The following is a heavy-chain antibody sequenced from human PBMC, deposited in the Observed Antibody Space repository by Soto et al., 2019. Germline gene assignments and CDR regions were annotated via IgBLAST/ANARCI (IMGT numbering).Heavy chain of an antibody. CDR2: TYYSRST. Sequence: QVQLQESGPGLVKPSQTLSLTCTVSGGSISSGGYFWNWIRQHPGKGLEWIGYTYYSRSTYYNPSLTNRVTISVHPSKHQCSPKLSSVTAADTAVYYGAREPAIWGQGTLVTVS. CDR3: AREPAI. V-gene: IGHV4-31*03. CDR1: GGSISSGGYF. J-gene: IGHJ4*02.